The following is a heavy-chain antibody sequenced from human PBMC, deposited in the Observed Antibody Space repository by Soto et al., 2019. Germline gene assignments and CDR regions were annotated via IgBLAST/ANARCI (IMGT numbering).Heavy chain of an antibody. D-gene: IGHD3-10*02. CDR3: AKEHTSAFAVHYMDV. CDR1: GFTFSSYW. V-gene: IGHV3-23*01. CDR2: ISGSGGST. J-gene: IGHJ6*03. Sequence: GGSLRLSCAASGFTFSSYWMHWVRQAPGKGLVWVSRISGSGGSTNYADSVKGRFTISRDNSKNTLYLQMNSLRAEDTAVYYCAKEHTSAFAVHYMDVWGKGTTVTVSS.